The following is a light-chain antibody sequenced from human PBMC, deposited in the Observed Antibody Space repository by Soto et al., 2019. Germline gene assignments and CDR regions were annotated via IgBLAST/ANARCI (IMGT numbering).Light chain of an antibody. Sequence: EIVLTQSPGSLSLSPGERATLSCRASQSVSGSYLAWYHQKPGQAPRLLIYGASTRAAGIPDRFSGSGSGTDFTLTISRLEPEDSAVYYCQYYGSSPPITFGRGTKVEIK. CDR1: QSVSGSY. V-gene: IGKV3-20*01. CDR3: QYYGSSPPIT. J-gene: IGKJ1*01. CDR2: GAS.